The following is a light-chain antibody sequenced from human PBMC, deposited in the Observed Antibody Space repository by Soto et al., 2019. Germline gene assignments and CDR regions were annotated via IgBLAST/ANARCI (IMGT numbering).Light chain of an antibody. CDR2: EVS. CDR3: SSYTSSNTLEV. J-gene: IGLJ1*01. V-gene: IGLV2-14*01. Sequence: QSVLIQPASVSGSPGQSITISCTGTSRDVGGSNYVSWYQHHPHRAPKLLIYEVSYRPSGVSSRFSGSKSGNTASLTISALQAEDEADYYCSSYTSSNTLEVFGVGTKVTVL. CDR1: SRDVGGSNY.